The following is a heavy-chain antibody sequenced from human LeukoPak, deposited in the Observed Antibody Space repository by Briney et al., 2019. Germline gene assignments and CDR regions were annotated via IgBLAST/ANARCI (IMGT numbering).Heavy chain of an antibody. J-gene: IGHJ4*02. CDR2: IYYSGST. V-gene: IGHV4-61*08. CDR3: ARSPTTVVTNFDY. Sequence: SETLSLTCTVSGGSISSGDYYWSWIRQPPGKGLEWIGYIYYSGSTNYNPSLKSRVTISVDTSKNQFSLKLSSVTAADTAVYYCARSPTTVVTNFDYWGQGTLVTVSS. D-gene: IGHD4-23*01. CDR1: GGSISSGDYY.